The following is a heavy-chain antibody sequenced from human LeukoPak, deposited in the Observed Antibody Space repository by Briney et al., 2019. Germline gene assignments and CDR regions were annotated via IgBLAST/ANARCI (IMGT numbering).Heavy chain of an antibody. D-gene: IGHD5-18*01. CDR2: ISGSGGST. CDR3: ATYRQVLLPFES. V-gene: IGHV3-23*01. CDR1: GFTFSSYA. J-gene: IGHJ4*02. Sequence: LTGGSLRLSCAASGFTFSSYAMSWVRQAPGKGLEWVSAISGSGGSTYYADSVRGRFTISRDNSKSILSLQMNSLRAEDTAIYYCATYRQVLLPFESWGQGTLVTVSS.